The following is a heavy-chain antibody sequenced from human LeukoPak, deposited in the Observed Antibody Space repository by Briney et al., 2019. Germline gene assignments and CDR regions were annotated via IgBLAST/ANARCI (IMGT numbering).Heavy chain of an antibody. D-gene: IGHD2-8*01. CDR1: GGSIRSSY. CDR2: IYYSGGT. Sequence: SETLSLTCSVSGGSIRSSYWNWIRQSPGEGLEWLGYIYYSGGTNYNPSLKGRVTLSIDMSKNQFSLRLTSVTAADTAVYYCARDSMYATNYFDPWGQGTLVTVSS. CDR3: ARDSMYATNYFDP. J-gene: IGHJ5*02. V-gene: IGHV4-59*01.